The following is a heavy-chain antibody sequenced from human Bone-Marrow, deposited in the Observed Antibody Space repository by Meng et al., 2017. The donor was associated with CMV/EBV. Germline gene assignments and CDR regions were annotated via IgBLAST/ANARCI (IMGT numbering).Heavy chain of an antibody. CDR1: GGSISSSSYY. V-gene: IGHV4-39*07. CDR3: ARVVGYDFWSGYQVVDYYYYGMDV. CDR2: IYYSGST. D-gene: IGHD3-3*01. J-gene: IGHJ6*02. Sequence: GSLRLSCTVSGGSISSSSYYWGWIRQPPGKGLEWIGSIYYSGSTYYNPSLKSRVTISVDTSKNQFSLKLSSVTAADTAVYYCARVVGYDFWSGYQVVDYYYYGMDVWGQGTTVTVSS.